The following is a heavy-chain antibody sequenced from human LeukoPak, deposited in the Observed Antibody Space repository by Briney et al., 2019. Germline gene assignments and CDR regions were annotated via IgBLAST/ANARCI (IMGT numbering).Heavy chain of an antibody. CDR3: ARGGVRLYYYDSSGYSREDY. D-gene: IGHD3-22*01. CDR1: GGSFSGYY. J-gene: IGHJ4*02. CDR2: INHSGST. Sequence: SETLSLTCAVYGGSFSGYYWSWIRQPPGKGLEWIGEINHSGSTNYNPSLKSRVTVSVDTSKNQFSLKLSSVTAADTAMYYCARGGVRLYYYDSSGYSREDYWGQGTLVTVSS. V-gene: IGHV4-34*01.